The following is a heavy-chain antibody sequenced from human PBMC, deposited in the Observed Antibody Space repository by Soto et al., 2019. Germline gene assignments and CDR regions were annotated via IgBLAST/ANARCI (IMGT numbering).Heavy chain of an antibody. CDR2: IDPSDSYT. CDR1: GYSFTSYW. J-gene: IGHJ6*04. CDR3: ARRLGRRAATLLNYYYGMDA. V-gene: IGHV5-10-1*01. D-gene: IGHD6-25*01. Sequence: GESLKISCKGSGYSFTSYWISWVRQMPGKGLEWMGRIDPSDSYTNYSPSFQGHVTISADKSISTAYLQWSSLKASDTAMYYCARRLGRRAATLLNYYYGMDAWGKRTTVTVXS.